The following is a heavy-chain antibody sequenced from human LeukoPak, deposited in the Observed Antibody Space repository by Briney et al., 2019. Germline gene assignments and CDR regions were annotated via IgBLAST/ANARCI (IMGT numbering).Heavy chain of an antibody. Sequence: SETLSLTCTVSGASISTYYWSWIRQPPGEGLEWIGYIYYSGSTNYNPSLKSRVTISVDTSKNLFSLKLTSVTAADKAMYYCARVYPMRGPFDSWGQGTLVTVSS. CDR2: IYYSGST. D-gene: IGHD3-22*01. CDR3: ARVYPMRGPFDS. CDR1: GASISTYY. V-gene: IGHV4-59*08. J-gene: IGHJ4*02.